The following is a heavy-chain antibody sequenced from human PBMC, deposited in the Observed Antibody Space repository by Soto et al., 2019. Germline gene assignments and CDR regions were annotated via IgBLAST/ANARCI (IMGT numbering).Heavy chain of an antibody. V-gene: IGHV3-15*07. CDR2: IKSKTDGGTT. CDR3: TARLRDFDWLLVSSDD. J-gene: IGHJ4*02. CDR1: GFTFSNAW. D-gene: IGHD3-9*01. Sequence: EVQLVESGGGLVKPGGSLRLSCAASGFTFSNAWMNWVRQAPGKGLEWVGRIKSKTDGGTTDYAAPVKGRFTISRDDSNNTLYLQMISLKTEDTAVYYCTARLRDFDWLLVSSDDWGQGTLFTVSS.